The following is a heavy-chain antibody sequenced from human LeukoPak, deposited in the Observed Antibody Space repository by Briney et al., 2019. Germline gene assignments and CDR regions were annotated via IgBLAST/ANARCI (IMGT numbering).Heavy chain of an antibody. Sequence: GRSLRLSCAASGFTFSSYAMHWVRQAPGKGLEWVAVISYDGSNKYYAGSVKGRFTISRDNSKNTLYLQMNSLRAEDTAVYYCARSSGSYIFDYWGQGTLVTVSS. V-gene: IGHV3-30*04. D-gene: IGHD3-10*01. CDR3: ARSSGSYIFDY. J-gene: IGHJ4*02. CDR1: GFTFSSYA. CDR2: ISYDGSNK.